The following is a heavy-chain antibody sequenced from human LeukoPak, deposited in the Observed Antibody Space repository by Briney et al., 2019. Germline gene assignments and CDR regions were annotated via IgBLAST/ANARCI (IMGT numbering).Heavy chain of an antibody. D-gene: IGHD2-2*01. V-gene: IGHV3-23*01. CDR2: ISGSGGST. J-gene: IGHJ4*02. CDR1: GFTFSSYA. Sequence: GGSLRLSCAASGFTFSSYAMSWVRQAPGKGLEWVSAISGSGGSTYYADSVKGRFTISRDNSKNTLYLQMYSLRAEDTAVYYCAKGYCSSTSCYYHYWGQGTLVTVSS. CDR3: AKGYCSSTSCYYHY.